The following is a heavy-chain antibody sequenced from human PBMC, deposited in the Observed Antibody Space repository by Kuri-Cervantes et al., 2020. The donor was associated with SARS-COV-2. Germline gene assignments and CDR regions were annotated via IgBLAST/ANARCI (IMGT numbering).Heavy chain of an antibody. D-gene: IGHD1-14*01. CDR3: ARDSGRNSGNAFDI. CDR1: GFTFSSYS. V-gene: IGHV3-33*08. J-gene: IGHJ3*02. Sequence: GGSLRLSCAASGFTFSSYSMNWVRQAPGKGLEWVAVIWYDGSNKYYADSVKGRFTISRDNSKNTLYLQMNSLRAEDTAVYYCARDSGRNSGNAFDIWGQGTMVTVSS. CDR2: IWYDGSNK.